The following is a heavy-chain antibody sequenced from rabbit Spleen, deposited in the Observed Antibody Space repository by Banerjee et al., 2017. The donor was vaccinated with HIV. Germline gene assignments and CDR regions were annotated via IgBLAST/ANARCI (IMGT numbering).Heavy chain of an antibody. CDR3: ARDTSSSFSSYGMDL. J-gene: IGHJ6*01. CDR1: GFDFSNNA. D-gene: IGHD1-1*01. CDR2: IYNGDGSK. V-gene: IGHV1S47*01. Sequence: QEQLVESGGGLVQPEGSLTLTCKASGFDFSNNAMCWVRQTPGKGPEWIACIYNGDGSKYYASWVNGRFTISRSTSLNTVTLQMTSLTVADTATYFCARDTSSSFSSYGMDLWGQGTLVTVS.